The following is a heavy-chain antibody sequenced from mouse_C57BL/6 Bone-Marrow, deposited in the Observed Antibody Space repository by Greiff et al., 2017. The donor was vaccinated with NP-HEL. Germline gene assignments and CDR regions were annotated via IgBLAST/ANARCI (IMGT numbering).Heavy chain of an antibody. CDR1: GYTFTSYW. CDR3: ARNSRY. Sequence: QVQLKQSGAELVMPGASVKLSCKASGYTFTSYWMHWVKQRPGQGLEWIGEIDPSDSYTNYNQKFKGKSTLTVDKSSSTAYMQLSSLTSEDSAVYYCARNSRYWGQGTTLTVSS. CDR2: IDPSDSYT. V-gene: IGHV1-69*01. J-gene: IGHJ2*01.